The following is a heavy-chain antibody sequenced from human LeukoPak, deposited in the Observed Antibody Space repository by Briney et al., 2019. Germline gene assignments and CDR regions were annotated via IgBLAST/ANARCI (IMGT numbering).Heavy chain of an antibody. CDR2: ISAYNGNT. Sequence: ASVKVSCKAFGYTFTSYGISWVRQAPGQGLEWMGWISAYNGNTNYAQKLQGRVTMTTDTSTSTAYMELRSLRSDDTAVYYCARDPEYSGSYQSVGVFDYWGQGTLVTVSS. J-gene: IGHJ4*02. CDR3: ARDPEYSGSYQSVGVFDY. CDR1: GYTFTSYG. D-gene: IGHD1-26*01. V-gene: IGHV1-18*01.